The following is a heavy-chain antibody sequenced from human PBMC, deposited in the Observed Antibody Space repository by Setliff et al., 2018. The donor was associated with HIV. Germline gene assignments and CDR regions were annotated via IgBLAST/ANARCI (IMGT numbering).Heavy chain of an antibody. CDR3: TRFRITMIVVVMEDAFDI. J-gene: IGHJ3*02. CDR1: GFTFGDYA. V-gene: IGHV3-49*04. D-gene: IGHD3-22*01. CDR2: IRSKAYGGTT. Sequence: GGSLRLSCTASGFTFGDYAMSWVRQAPGKGLEWVGFIRSKAYGGTTEYAASVKGRFTSSRDDSRSIAYLQMNSLKSEDTAVYYCTRFRITMIVVVMEDAFDIWGQGTMVTVSS.